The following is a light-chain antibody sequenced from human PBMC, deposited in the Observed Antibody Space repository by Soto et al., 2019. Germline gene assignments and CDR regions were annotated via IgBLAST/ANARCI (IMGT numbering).Light chain of an antibody. J-gene: IGLJ2*01. CDR1: SGDVGSYNL. CDR3: SSYTVTSTPVV. Sequence: QSALTQPASVSGSPGQSITISLTGTSGDVGSYNLVSWYQHHPGKSPRVMIYEGCKWPSGVSNPFSGSKSGNTASLTISGLQAEDEADYHCSSYTVTSTPVVFGGGTKLTVL. CDR2: EGC. V-gene: IGLV2-14*02.